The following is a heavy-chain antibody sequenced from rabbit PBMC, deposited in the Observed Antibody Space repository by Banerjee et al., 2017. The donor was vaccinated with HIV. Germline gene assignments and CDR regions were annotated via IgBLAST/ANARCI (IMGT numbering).Heavy chain of an antibody. Sequence: QEQLEESGGDLVKPEGSLTLTCTASGFTLSGYWMSWVRQAPGKGLEWIGCIATGSGNTYYASWARGRFTISKTSSTTVTLQMTSLTAADTATYFCARDRIRGAGYAGDGYAMSLWGPGTLVTVS. D-gene: IGHD6-1*01. CDR2: IATGSGNT. CDR3: ARDRIRGAGYAGDGYAMSL. CDR1: GFTLSGYW. V-gene: IGHV1S45*01. J-gene: IGHJ4*01.